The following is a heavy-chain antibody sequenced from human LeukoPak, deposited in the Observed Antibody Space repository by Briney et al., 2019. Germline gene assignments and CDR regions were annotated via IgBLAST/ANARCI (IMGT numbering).Heavy chain of an antibody. V-gene: IGHV1-2*02. CDR1: GYTFTSYY. D-gene: IGHD2-15*01. CDR2: INPNSGGT. Sequence: ASVKVSCKASGYTFTSYYMHWVRQAPGQGLAWMGWINPNSGGTNYAQKFQGRITMTRDTSISTAYMELSRLRADDTAVYYCARDRRYCSGGSCYSTYYYYYYMDVWAKGTTVTVSS. J-gene: IGHJ6*03. CDR3: ARDRRYCSGGSCYSTYYYYYYMDV.